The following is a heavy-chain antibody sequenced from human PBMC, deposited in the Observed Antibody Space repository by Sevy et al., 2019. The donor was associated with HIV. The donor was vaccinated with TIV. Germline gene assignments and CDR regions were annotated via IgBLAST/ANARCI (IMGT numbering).Heavy chain of an antibody. V-gene: IGHV1-18*01. Sequence: ASVKVSCKASGYTFTSYGISWVRQAPGQGLEWMGWMSAYNGNTNYAQKLQGRVTMTTDTSTSTAYMELRSLRSDDTAVYYCARGSPGYSSSSFDYWGQGTLVTVSS. CDR1: GYTFTSYG. J-gene: IGHJ4*02. D-gene: IGHD6-6*01. CDR3: ARGSPGYSSSSFDY. CDR2: MSAYNGNT.